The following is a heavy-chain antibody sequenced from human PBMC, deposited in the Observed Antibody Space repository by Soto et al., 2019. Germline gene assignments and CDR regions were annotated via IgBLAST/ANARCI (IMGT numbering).Heavy chain of an antibody. D-gene: IGHD3-10*01. Sequence: LRLSCSASGFTFNNYAMTWVRQAPGKGLEWVSAISGGGDTTSYADSVKGRFTVSRDGSKNTLYLQMSSLRAEDTALYYCAKGRGGSGSLTPRVDFWGQGTLVTVSS. CDR3: AKGRGGSGSLTPRVDF. J-gene: IGHJ4*02. CDR1: GFTFNNYA. V-gene: IGHV3-23*01. CDR2: ISGGGDTT.